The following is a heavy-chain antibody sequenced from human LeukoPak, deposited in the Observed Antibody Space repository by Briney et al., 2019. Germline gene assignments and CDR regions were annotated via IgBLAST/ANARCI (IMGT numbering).Heavy chain of an antibody. Sequence: GGSLRLSCTASGFTFNNAWMSWVRQAPGKGLEWVGRIKSKSDGGATDYAAPVTGRFTISRDDSKNTLYLEMNSLKTEDTAVYYCTSGNGTIDFWGQGTLVTVSS. CDR2: IKSKSDGGAT. V-gene: IGHV3-15*01. D-gene: IGHD2/OR15-2a*01. CDR3: TSGNGTIDF. CDR1: GFTFNNAW. J-gene: IGHJ4*02.